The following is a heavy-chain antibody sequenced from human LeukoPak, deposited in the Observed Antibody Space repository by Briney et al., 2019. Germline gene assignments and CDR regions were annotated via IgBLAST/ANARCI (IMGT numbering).Heavy chain of an antibody. Sequence: PSETLSLTCTVSGGSISSNNYYWGWIRQPPGKGLEWIGSIYSSGSTSYSPSLKSRVTISVDTSKNQFSLKLSSVTAADTAVYYCARNQSTSRETYFDYWGQGTLVTVSS. V-gene: IGHV4-39*01. CDR3: ARNQSTSRETYFDY. J-gene: IGHJ4*02. D-gene: IGHD1-26*01. CDR2: IYSSGST. CDR1: GGSISSNNYY.